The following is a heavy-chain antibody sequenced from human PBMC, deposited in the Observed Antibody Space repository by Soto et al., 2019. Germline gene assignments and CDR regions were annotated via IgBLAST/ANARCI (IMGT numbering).Heavy chain of an antibody. CDR1: GFTFNNYA. CDR2: ISSSGYST. D-gene: IGHD2-21*02. V-gene: IGHV3-23*01. J-gene: IGHJ4*02. CDR3: AKGSVVVAAKFAS. Sequence: EVQLLESGGDLVQPGVSRRLSCAASGFTFNNYAMSWVRQAPGKGLEWVSAISSSGYSTYYADSVKGRFTISRDNSKNTVYLQMNSMRAEDTAVYYCAKGSVVVAAKFASWAQGTLFTVSS.